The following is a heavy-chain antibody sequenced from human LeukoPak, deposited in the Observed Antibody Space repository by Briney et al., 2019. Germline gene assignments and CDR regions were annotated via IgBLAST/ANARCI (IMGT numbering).Heavy chain of an antibody. CDR1: GGSISSGSFY. D-gene: IGHD2-2*01. Sequence: SETPSLTCTVSGGSISSGSFYWGWIRQPPGKGLEWTGSIYYNGRTYYNPSLKGRVTISADTSKNQFSLNLSSVTAADTAVYYCAATIILPAAMGFDYWGQGTLVTVSS. V-gene: IGHV4-39*05. J-gene: IGHJ4*02. CDR3: AATIILPAAMGFDY. CDR2: IYYNGRT.